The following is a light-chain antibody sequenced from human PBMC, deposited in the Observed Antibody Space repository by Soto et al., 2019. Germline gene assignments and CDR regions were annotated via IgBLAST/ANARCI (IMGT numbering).Light chain of an antibody. CDR1: LSISSN. Sequence: EIVMTQAPDMLSVSPGERATLSCRVSLSISSNLAWYQQKPGQAPRLLIYGASNRATGIPDRFSGSGSGTDFTLTIGRLEPEDFAVYYCQQYGSSGTLGQGTKVDIK. V-gene: IGKV3-20*01. CDR2: GAS. J-gene: IGKJ1*01. CDR3: QQYGSSGT.